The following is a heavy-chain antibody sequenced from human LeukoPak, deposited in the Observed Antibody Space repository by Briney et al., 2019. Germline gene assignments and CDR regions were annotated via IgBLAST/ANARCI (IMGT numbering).Heavy chain of an antibody. CDR3: ARDQARTMIIDY. CDR1: GYTFTGYY. J-gene: IGHJ4*02. CDR2: INPNSGGT. V-gene: IGHV1-2*02. Sequence: GESLKISCKGSGYTFTGYYMHWVRQAPGQGLEWMGWINPNSGGTNYAQKFQGRVTMTRDTSISTAYMELSRLRSDDTAVYYCARDQARTMIIDYWGQGTLVTVSS. D-gene: IGHD3-22*01.